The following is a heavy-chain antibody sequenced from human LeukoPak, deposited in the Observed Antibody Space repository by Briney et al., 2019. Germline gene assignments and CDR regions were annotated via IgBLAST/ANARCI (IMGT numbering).Heavy chain of an antibody. CDR3: ARGSVTQGY. Sequence: PGGSLRLSCAASGFTFSSYSMNWVRQAPGKGLEWVSYISSSSSTIYYADSVKGRFTNSRDNAKNSLYLQMNSVRAEDTAVYYCARGSVTQGYWGQGTLVTVSS. D-gene: IGHD1-14*01. V-gene: IGHV3-48*01. CDR2: ISSSSSTI. CDR1: GFTFSSYS. J-gene: IGHJ4*02.